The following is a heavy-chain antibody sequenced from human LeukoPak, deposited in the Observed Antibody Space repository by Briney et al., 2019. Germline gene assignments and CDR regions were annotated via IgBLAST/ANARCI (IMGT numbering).Heavy chain of an antibody. D-gene: IGHD2-2*01. CDR3: ARVTLCFDY. CDR2: INHSGST. J-gene: IGHJ4*02. V-gene: IGHV4-34*01. CDR1: GVSFSGYY. Sequence: PSETLSLTCAVYGVSFSGYYWSWIRQPPGKGLEWIGEINHSGSTNYNPSLKSRVTISVDTSKNQFSLKLSSVTAADTAVYYCARVTLCFDYWGQGTLVTVSS.